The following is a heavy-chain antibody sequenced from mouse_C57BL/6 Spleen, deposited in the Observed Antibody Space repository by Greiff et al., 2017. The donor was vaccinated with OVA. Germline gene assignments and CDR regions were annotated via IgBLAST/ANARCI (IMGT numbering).Heavy chain of an antibody. CDR2: IYPGSGST. V-gene: IGHV1-55*01. CDR1: GYTFTSYW. Sequence: QVQLQQPGAELVKPGASVKMSCKASGYTFTSYWITWVKQRPGQGLEWIGDIYPGSGSTNYNEKFKSKATLTVDTSSSTAYMQLSSLTAEDSAVYYCARYYGNIYAMDYWGQGTSVTVSS. D-gene: IGHD2-1*01. J-gene: IGHJ4*01. CDR3: ARYYGNIYAMDY.